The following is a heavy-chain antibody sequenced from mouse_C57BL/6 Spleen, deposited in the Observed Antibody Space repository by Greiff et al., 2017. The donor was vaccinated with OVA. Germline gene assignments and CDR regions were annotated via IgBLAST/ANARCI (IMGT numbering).Heavy chain of an antibody. Sequence: EVQLVESGGGLVKPGGSLKLSCAASGFTFSDYGMHWVRQAPEKGLEWVAYISSGSSTIYYADTVKGRFTISRDNAKNTLFLQMTSLRSEDTAMYYCARKEAGTLAYWGQGTLVTVSA. D-gene: IGHD4-1*01. CDR3: ARKEAGTLAY. J-gene: IGHJ3*01. CDR1: GFTFSDYG. CDR2: ISSGSSTI. V-gene: IGHV5-17*01.